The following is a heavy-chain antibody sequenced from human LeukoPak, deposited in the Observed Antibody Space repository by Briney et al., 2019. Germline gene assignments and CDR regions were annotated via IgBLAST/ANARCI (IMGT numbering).Heavy chain of an antibody. CDR3: AKDRVSPGFNWFDP. CDR1: GVIISSYA. CDR2: INGRGDNT. Sequence: GGSLRLSCAASGVIISSYAMSWVRQAPGKGLEWVSAINGRGDNTYYADFVKGRFTISRDNSKSTVYLQMNGLRTEDTAVYYCAKDRVSPGFNWFDPWGQGTLVTVSS. V-gene: IGHV3-23*01. D-gene: IGHD2/OR15-2a*01. J-gene: IGHJ5*02.